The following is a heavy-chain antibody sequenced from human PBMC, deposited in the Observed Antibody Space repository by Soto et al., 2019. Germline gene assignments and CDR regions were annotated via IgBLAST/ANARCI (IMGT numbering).Heavy chain of an antibody. CDR3: ARGDYGDIYYYSYGMDV. J-gene: IGHJ6*02. CDR1: GFTFSSYA. Sequence: GGSLRLSCAASGFTFSSYAMSWVRQAPGKGLEWVSAISGSGGSTYYADSVKGRFTISRDNSKNTLYLQLNSLRAEDTAVFYCARGDYGDIYYYSYGMDVWGQGTTVTSP. CDR2: ISGSGGST. D-gene: IGHD4-17*01. V-gene: IGHV3-23*01.